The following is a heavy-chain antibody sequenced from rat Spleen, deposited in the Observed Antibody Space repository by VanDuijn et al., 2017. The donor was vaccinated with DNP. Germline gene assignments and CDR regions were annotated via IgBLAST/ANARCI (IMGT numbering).Heavy chain of an antibody. J-gene: IGHJ2*01. CDR3: KLGGAY. CDR2: ISTSGGST. CDR1: GFTFSNYG. D-gene: IGHD5-1*01. V-gene: IGHV5S23*01. Sequence: EVQLVESGGGLVQPGNSLKLSCAASGFTFSNYGMAWVRQAPKKGLEWVATISTSGGSTYYRDSVKGRFTISRDNAKSTLYLQMDSLRSEDTATYYCKLGGAYWGQGVMVTVSS.